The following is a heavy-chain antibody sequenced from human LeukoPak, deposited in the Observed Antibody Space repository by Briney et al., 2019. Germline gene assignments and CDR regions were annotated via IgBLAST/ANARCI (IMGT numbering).Heavy chain of an antibody. Sequence: KPSETLSLTCAVYGGSFSGYYWSWIRQPPGKGLEWIGEINHSGSTNYYPSLKSRVTISVDTSKNQFSLKLSSVTAADTAVYYCARVYSGSPRGVWYFDYWGQGTLVTVSS. D-gene: IGHD5-12*01. V-gene: IGHV4-34*01. CDR2: INHSGST. CDR3: ARVYSGSPRGVWYFDY. J-gene: IGHJ4*02. CDR1: GGSFSGYY.